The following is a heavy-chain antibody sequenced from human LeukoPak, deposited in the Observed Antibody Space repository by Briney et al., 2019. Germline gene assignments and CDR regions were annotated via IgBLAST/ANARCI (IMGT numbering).Heavy chain of an antibody. J-gene: IGHJ6*03. CDR3: ARADRGYDSYYYYYMDV. CDR1: GFTFSSYE. D-gene: IGHD5-12*01. V-gene: IGHV3-48*03. Sequence: PGGSLRLSCAASGFTFSSYEMNWVRQAPGKGLEWVSYIISSGSTIYYADSVKGRFTISRDNAKNSLYLQMNSLRAEDTTVYYCARADRGYDSYYYYYMDVWGKGTTVTIS. CDR2: IISSGSTI.